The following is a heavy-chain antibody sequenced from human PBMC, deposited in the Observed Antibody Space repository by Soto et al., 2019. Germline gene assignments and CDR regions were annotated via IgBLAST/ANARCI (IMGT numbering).Heavy chain of an antibody. Sequence: QVQLQQWGAGLLKPSETLSLTCAVYGGSFSGYYWSWIRQPPGKGLEWIGEINHSGSTNYNPSLNSRVTISVDTSKNQFSLKLSSVTAADTAVYYCARGRPEMATVYFDYWGQGTLVTVSS. J-gene: IGHJ4*02. CDR2: INHSGST. CDR3: ARGRPEMATVYFDY. D-gene: IGHD4-4*01. CDR1: GGSFSGYY. V-gene: IGHV4-34*01.